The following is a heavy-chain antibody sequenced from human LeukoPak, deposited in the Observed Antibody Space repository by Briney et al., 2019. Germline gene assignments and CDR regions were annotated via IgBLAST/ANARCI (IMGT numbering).Heavy chain of an antibody. J-gene: IGHJ4*02. CDR2: MNPNSGNT. CDR3: ARNRGIPFELDY. CDR1: GYTFTSYD. Sequence: ASVKVSCKASGYTFTSYDINWVRQATGQGLEWMGWMNPNSGNTGYAQKFQGRVTMTRNTSISTAYMELSSLRSEDTAVYYCARNRGIPFELDYWGQGTLVTVSS. D-gene: IGHD5-18*01. V-gene: IGHV1-8*01.